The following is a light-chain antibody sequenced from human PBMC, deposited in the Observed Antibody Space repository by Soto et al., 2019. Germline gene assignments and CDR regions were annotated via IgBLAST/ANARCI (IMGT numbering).Light chain of an antibody. CDR2: GAS. Sequence: DIQMTQSPSSLSASVGDRVTITCRASQSISSYLNWYQQKPGKAPDLLIFGASSLKSGVPSTFSGSASGTDFTLTISSLRPEHFATYYCQQTYSPPYTFGQGTKLEI. V-gene: IGKV1-39*01. J-gene: IGKJ2*01. CDR3: QQTYSPPYT. CDR1: QSISSY.